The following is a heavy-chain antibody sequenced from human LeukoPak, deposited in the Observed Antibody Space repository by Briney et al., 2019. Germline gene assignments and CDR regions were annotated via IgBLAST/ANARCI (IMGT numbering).Heavy chain of an antibody. Sequence: PSETLSLTCTVSGGSISSYYWSWIRQPPGKGLEWIGYIYYSGSTNYNPSLKSRVTISVDTSKNQFSLKLSSVTAADTAVYYCAREGYYDSSGYYLDWGQGTLVTVSS. CDR1: GGSISSYY. CDR3: AREGYYDSSGYYLD. V-gene: IGHV4-59*01. J-gene: IGHJ1*01. D-gene: IGHD3-22*01. CDR2: IYYSGST.